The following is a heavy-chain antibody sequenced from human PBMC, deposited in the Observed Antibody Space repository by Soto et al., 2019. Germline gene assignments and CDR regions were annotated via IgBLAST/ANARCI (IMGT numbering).Heavy chain of an antibody. D-gene: IGHD4-17*01. CDR2: IYYSGST. CDR3: ARGPTTVVTPEWYFDL. V-gene: IGHV4-61*01. Sequence: QVQLQESGPGLVKPSETLSLTCTVSGGSVSSGSYYWSWIQQPPGKGLEWIGYIYYSGSTNYNPSLKSRVTISVDTSKNQFSLKLSSVTAADTAVYYCARGPTTVVTPEWYFDLWGRGTLVTVSS. J-gene: IGHJ2*01. CDR1: GGSVSSGSYY.